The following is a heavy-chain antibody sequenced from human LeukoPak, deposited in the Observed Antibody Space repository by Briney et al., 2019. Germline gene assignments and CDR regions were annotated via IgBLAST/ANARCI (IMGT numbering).Heavy chain of an antibody. Sequence: ASVKVSCKASGYTFTGYYMHWVRQAPGQGLEWMGWINPNSGGTNYAQKFQGRVTMTRDTSISTDYMELSRLRSDDTAVYYCARGYYKDIVVVVAATQDWFDPWGQGTLVTVSS. D-gene: IGHD2-15*01. CDR3: ARGYYKDIVVVVAATQDWFDP. CDR1: GYTFTGYY. J-gene: IGHJ5*02. V-gene: IGHV1-2*02. CDR2: INPNSGGT.